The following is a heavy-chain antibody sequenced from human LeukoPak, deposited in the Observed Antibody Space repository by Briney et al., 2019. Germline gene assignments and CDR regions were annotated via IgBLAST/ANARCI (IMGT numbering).Heavy chain of an antibody. J-gene: IGHJ6*03. CDR3: ARVVVVVLNYYYYYYMDV. D-gene: IGHD2-2*01. CDR2: TTSSSSYI. CDR1: GFTFSSYN. Sequence: GGSLRLSCAASGFTFSSYNMNWVRQAPGKGLEWVSSTTSSSSYIYYADSVKGRFTISRDNAKNSLYLQMNSLRAEDTAVYYCARVVVVVLNYYYYYYMDVWGKGTTVTVSS. V-gene: IGHV3-21*06.